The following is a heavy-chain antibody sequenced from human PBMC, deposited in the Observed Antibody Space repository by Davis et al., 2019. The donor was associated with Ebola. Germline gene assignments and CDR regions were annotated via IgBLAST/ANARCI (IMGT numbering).Heavy chain of an antibody. D-gene: IGHD1-1*01. Sequence: KVSCKDSGNTFNSHWIGWVRQLPGKGLEWMGVIFTGGSDTRYGPSFQGQVTISADKSISTAYLQWSSLKASDTAMYYCARSIQLWTPPPFDSWGQGTLVTVSS. CDR1: GNTFNSHW. J-gene: IGHJ4*02. V-gene: IGHV5-51*01. CDR3: ARSIQLWTPPPFDS. CDR2: IFTGGSDT.